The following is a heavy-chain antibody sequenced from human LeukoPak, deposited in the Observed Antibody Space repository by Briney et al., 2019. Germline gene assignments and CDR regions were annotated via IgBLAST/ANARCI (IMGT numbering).Heavy chain of an antibody. Sequence: ASVKVSCKASGGTFSSYAISWVRQAPGQGLEWMGRIIPILGIANYAQKCQRRVTITADKSTSTPYMALSSLRSEDPAVYYSAREEAAVAGTLSFSGSMARGRKRFDYWGQGTLVTVSS. CDR1: GGTFSSYA. V-gene: IGHV1-69*04. CDR2: IIPILGIA. CDR3: AREEAAVAGTLSFSGSMARGRKRFDY. J-gene: IGHJ4*02. D-gene: IGHD6-19*01.